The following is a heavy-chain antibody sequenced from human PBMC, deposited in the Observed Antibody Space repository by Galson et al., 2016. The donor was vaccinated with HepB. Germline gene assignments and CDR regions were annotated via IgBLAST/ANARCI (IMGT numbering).Heavy chain of an antibody. CDR2: IIPIFVTP. V-gene: IGHV1-69*13. CDR3: ARGESGCYYLPL. J-gene: IGHJ4*02. Sequence: SVKVSCKASGGIFGSYAISWVRQAPGQGLEWMGGIIPIFVTPSYAQKFQGRVSITADESTSTAYMELSSRVYEETAVCFWARGESGCYYLPLWGQGTLVTVSS. CDR1: GGIFGSYA. D-gene: IGHD1-26*01.